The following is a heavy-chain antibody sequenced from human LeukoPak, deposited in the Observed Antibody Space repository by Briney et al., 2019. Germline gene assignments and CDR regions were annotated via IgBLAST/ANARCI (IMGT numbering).Heavy chain of an antibody. CDR2: IYDIGST. Sequence: SETLSLTCTVSGGSISSYYWSWIRQPPGKGLEWIGYIYDIGSTSYNPSLKSRVTISVDTSSNQFSLMLTSVTAADTAVYHCARGTKTGHTGYDWNYWGQGSLVSVSS. D-gene: IGHD5-12*01. V-gene: IGHV4-59*01. CDR1: GGSISSYY. J-gene: IGHJ4*02. CDR3: ARGTKTGHTGYDWNY.